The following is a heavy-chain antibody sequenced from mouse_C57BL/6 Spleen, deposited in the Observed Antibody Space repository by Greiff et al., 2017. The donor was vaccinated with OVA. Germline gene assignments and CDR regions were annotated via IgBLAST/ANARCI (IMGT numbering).Heavy chain of an antibody. CDR3: VRQGGYDWYFDY. Sequence: EVQRVESGGGLVQPKGSLKLSCAASGFSFNTYAMNWVRQAPGTGLEWVARIRSKSNNYATYYADSVKDRFTISRDDSESMLYLQMNNLKTEDTAMYYCVRQGGYDWYFDYWGQGTTLTVSS. CDR2: IRSKSNNYAT. V-gene: IGHV10-1*01. CDR1: GFSFNTYA. D-gene: IGHD2-2*01. J-gene: IGHJ2*01.